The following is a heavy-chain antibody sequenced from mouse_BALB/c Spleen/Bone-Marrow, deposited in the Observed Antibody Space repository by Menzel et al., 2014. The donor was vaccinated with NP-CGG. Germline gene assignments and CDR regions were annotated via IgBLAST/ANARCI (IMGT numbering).Heavy chain of an antibody. CDR3: TTLARNKFDY. D-gene: IGHD3-1*01. V-gene: IGHV1-5*01. CDR2: IYPGNSDT. CDR1: GYTFSNYW. Sequence: EVQLQQSGTVLARPGAAVKMSCKASGYTFSNYWMHWVKQRPGQGLEWIGTIYPGNSDTTYNQKFKGKATLTAVTPTSTAYMELSSLTNEDSAVYYCTTLARNKFDYWGQGTTLTVSS. J-gene: IGHJ2*01.